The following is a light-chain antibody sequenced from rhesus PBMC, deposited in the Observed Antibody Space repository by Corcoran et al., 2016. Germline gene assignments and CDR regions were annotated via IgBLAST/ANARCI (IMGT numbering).Light chain of an antibody. CDR2: RAS. V-gene: IGKV1-22*01. J-gene: IGKJ2*01. Sequence: DIQMTQSPSSLSASVGDTVTITCRAIQAISNWLAWYRQKPGQAPELLFFRASNVLSGVPSRFSGSGAGTDFALTLSNLQSGDFATYYCQQYFTKPYICGQGTKVEIK. CDR1: QAISNW. CDR3: QQYFTKPYI.